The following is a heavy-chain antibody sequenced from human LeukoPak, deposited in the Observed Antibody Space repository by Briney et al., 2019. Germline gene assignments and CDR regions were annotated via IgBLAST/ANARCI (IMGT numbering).Heavy chain of an antibody. J-gene: IGHJ6*03. CDR2: IWYDGSNK. CDR1: GFTFSSYG. V-gene: IGHV3-33*06. CDR3: ANGGYDFWSGVHYYYYYMDV. Sequence: GGSLRLSCAASGFTFSSYGMHWVRQAPGKGLEWVAVIWYDGSNKYYADSVEGRFTISRDNSKNTLYLQMNSLRAEDTAVYYCANGGYDFWSGVHYYYYYMDVWGKGTTVTVSS. D-gene: IGHD3-3*01.